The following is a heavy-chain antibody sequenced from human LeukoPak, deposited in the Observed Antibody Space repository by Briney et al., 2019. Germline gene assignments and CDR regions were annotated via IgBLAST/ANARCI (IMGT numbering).Heavy chain of an antibody. J-gene: IGHJ4*02. CDR1: GYTFTGYY. Sequence: ASVKVSCKASGYTFTGYYMHWVRQAPGQGLEWMGWINPNSGGTNYAQKFQGRVTMTRDTSISTAYMELSRLRSDDTAVYYCARVHSGSYYSLDYWGQGTLVTVSS. CDR2: INPNSGGT. CDR3: ARVHSGSYYSLDY. D-gene: IGHD1-26*01. V-gene: IGHV1-2*02.